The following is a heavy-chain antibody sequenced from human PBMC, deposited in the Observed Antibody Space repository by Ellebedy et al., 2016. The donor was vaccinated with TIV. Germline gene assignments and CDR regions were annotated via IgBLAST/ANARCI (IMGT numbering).Heavy chain of an antibody. J-gene: IGHJ3*02. CDR2: IKQDGSEK. Sequence: GESLKISXGGSGFIYSDHWMTWVRQAPGKGLEWVANIKQDGSEKYYVDSVKGRFTISRDNAKNSLFLQMNSLRVEDTAVYYCARVFKGATSCFDIWGQGTMVTVSS. CDR3: ARVFKGATSCFDI. V-gene: IGHV3-7*01. D-gene: IGHD1-26*01. CDR1: GFIYSDHW.